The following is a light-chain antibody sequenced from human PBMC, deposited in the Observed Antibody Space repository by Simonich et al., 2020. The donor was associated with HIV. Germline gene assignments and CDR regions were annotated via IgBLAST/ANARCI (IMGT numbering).Light chain of an antibody. CDR2: GAS. CDR1: QSVSNN. J-gene: IGKJ2*01. Sequence: EIVMTQSPATLSVSPGERATLSCRASQSVSNNLAWYQQKPGQAPRLLIYGASTRATGIPARFSGSGSGTEFTLTISGMQSEDFVVYYCQQYNNWLYTFGQGTKLEIK. CDR3: QQYNNWLYT. V-gene: IGKV3-15*01.